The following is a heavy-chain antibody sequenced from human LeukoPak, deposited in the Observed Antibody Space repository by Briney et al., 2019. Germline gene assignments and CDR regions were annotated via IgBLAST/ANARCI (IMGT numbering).Heavy chain of an antibody. Sequence: GGSLRLSCAASGFTFSTYAMSWVRQAPGKGPEWVATINPGGSVKDYVDSLKGRFTISRDNAENSVSFQMTTLGAEDTAVYYCVRHVDFWGQGTLVIVSS. CDR3: VRHVDF. J-gene: IGHJ4*02. V-gene: IGHV3-7*05. CDR2: INPGGSVK. CDR1: GFTFSTYA.